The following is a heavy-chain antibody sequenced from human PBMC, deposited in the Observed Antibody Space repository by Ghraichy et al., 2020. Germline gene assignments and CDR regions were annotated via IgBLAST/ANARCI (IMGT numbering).Heavy chain of an antibody. Sequence: GESLNISCAASGFTFSSYSMNWVRQAPGKGLEWVSYISSSSSTIYYADSVKGRFTISRDNAKNSLYLQMNSLRDEDTAVYYCARGPPSWELQDWYFDLWGRGTLVTVSS. CDR1: GFTFSSYS. CDR3: ARGPPSWELQDWYFDL. D-gene: IGHD1-26*01. J-gene: IGHJ2*01. CDR2: ISSSSSTI. V-gene: IGHV3-48*02.